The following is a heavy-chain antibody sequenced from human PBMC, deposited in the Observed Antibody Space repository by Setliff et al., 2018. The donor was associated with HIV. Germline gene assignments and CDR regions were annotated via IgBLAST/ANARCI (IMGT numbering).Heavy chain of an antibody. D-gene: IGHD5-18*01. CDR3: ATLTVDTAIRVPY. J-gene: IGHJ4*02. CDR2: VDPEGGKT. CDR1: GYTLTELS. Sequence: ASVKVSCKVSGYTLTELSMHWVQQAPGKGLEWMGLVDPEGGKTIYAEKFQGRVTITADTSTDTAYMELSSLRSEDTAVYYCATLTVDTAIRVPYWGQGTLVTVSS. V-gene: IGHV1-24*01.